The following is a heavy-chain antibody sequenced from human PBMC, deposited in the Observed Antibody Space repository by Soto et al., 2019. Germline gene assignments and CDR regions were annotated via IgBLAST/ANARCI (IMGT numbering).Heavy chain of an antibody. CDR1: GGSISSSSYY. D-gene: IGHD3-16*01. J-gene: IGHJ5*02. Sequence: SETLSLTCTVSGGSISSSSYYWGWIRQPPGKGLEWIGSIYYSGSTYYNPSLKSRVTISVDTSKNQFSLKLSSVTAADTAVYYCARHARTFHWFDPWGQGTLVTVSS. CDR2: IYYSGST. V-gene: IGHV4-39*01. CDR3: ARHARTFHWFDP.